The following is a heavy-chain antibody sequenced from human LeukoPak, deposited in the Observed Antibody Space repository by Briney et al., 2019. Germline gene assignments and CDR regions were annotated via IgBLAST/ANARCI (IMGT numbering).Heavy chain of an antibody. CDR2: VNTDTRNP. CDR1: GYTFTNYA. V-gene: IGHV7-4-1*02. CDR3: ARPTGHCSTISCYPHY. J-gene: IGHJ4*02. D-gene: IGHD2-2*01. Sequence: ASVKVSCKASGYTFTNYAMVWLRQAPERGLEWMGWVNTDTRNPTYAQGFTGRFVFSLDTSVSTAYLQINNLEADDTAVYYCARPTGHCSTISCYPHYWGQGTLVTVSS.